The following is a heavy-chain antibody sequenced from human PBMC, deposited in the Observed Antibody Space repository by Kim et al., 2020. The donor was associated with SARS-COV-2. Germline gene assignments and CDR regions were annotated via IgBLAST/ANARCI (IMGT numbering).Heavy chain of an antibody. Sequence: SVKVSCKASGGTFSSYAISWVRQAPGQGLEWMGRIIPILGIANYAQKFQGRVTITADKSTSTAYMELSSLRSEDTAVYHCASSLDRGSYYERYYYYYYMDVWGKGTTVTVSS. CDR1: GGTFSSYA. CDR3: ASSLDRGSYYERYYYYYYMDV. V-gene: IGHV1-69*04. D-gene: IGHD1-26*01. CDR2: IIPILGIA. J-gene: IGHJ6*03.